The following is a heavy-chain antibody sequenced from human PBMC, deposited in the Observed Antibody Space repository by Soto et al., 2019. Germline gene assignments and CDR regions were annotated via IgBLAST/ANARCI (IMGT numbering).Heavy chain of an antibody. CDR3: ARNVVVPAADY. Sequence: SETLSLTCTVSGGSISSSSYYWGWIRQPPGKGLEWIGSIYYSGSTYNNPSLKSRVTISVDTSTKQFSLKPGSVTAADTAVYYCARNVVVPAADYWGQGTLVTVSS. CDR1: GGSISSSSYY. V-gene: IGHV4-39*07. J-gene: IGHJ4*02. CDR2: IYYSGST. D-gene: IGHD2-2*01.